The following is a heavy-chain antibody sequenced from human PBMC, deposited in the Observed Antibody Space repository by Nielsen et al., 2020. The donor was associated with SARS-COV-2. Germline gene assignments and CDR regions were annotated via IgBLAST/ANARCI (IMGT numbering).Heavy chain of an antibody. J-gene: IGHJ4*02. CDR3: AKDIGYSSGWDY. CDR1: GGSINTYY. V-gene: IGHV4-59*12. CDR2: IHYSGTT. D-gene: IGHD6-19*01. Sequence: SETLSLTCTVSGGSINTYYWSWIRQPPGKGLQWIGYIHYSGTTNYNPSLKSRVTMSLDTSKNQFSLRLSSVTAADTAVYYCAKDIGYSSGWDYWGQGTLVTVSS.